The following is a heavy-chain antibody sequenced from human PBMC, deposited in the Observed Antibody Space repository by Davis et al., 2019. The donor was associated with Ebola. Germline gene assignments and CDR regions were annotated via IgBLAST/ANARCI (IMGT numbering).Heavy chain of an antibody. CDR3: ARFKGAFDI. J-gene: IGHJ3*02. CDR1: FGSFSGYY. V-gene: IGHV4-34*01. Sequence: PSETLSLTCAVYFGSFSGYYWSWIRQPPGKGLEWIGEINHSGSTNYNPSLKSRVTISVDTSKNQFSLKLSSVTAADTAVYYCARFKGAFDIWGQGTMVTVSS. CDR2: INHSGST.